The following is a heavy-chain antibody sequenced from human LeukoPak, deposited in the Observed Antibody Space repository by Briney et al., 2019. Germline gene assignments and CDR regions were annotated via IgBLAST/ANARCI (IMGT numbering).Heavy chain of an antibody. J-gene: IGHJ4*02. CDR1: GFTFSTYA. D-gene: IGHD3-10*01. V-gene: IGHV3-23*01. CDR3: AKRYYGSGNYDPLFDS. Sequence: PGGSLRLSCTASGFTFSTYAMSWVRQTPGKGLEWVSAISGSGDSTFYADSVKGRFTISRDNSKNTLYVQMNSLRAEDTTVYYCAKRYYGSGNYDPLFDSWGQGTLVTVSS. CDR2: ISGSGDST.